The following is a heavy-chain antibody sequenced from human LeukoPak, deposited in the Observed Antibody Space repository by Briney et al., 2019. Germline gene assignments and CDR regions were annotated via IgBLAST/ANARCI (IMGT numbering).Heavy chain of an antibody. J-gene: IGHJ4*02. CDR2: IRYDGDNK. V-gene: IGHV3-30*02. Sequence: TGGSLRLSCAASGFTFSSYGMHWVRQAPGTGLEWVAFIRYDGDNKYYADSVKGRFTISRDNSKNTLYLQMKSLRAEDTAVYYCAKDLRSLEWLHVYFDYWGQGTLVTVSS. CDR3: AKDLRSLEWLHVYFDY. CDR1: GFTFSSYG. D-gene: IGHD3-3*01.